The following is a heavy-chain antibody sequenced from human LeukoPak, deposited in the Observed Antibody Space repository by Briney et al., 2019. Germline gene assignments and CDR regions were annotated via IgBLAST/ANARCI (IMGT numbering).Heavy chain of an antibody. D-gene: IGHD3-3*01. CDR1: GYTFTGYY. V-gene: IGHV1-2*02. Sequence: ASVKVSCKASGYTFTGYYMHWVRQAPGQGLEWMGWINPNSGGTNYAQKFQGRVTMTRDTSISTAYMELSRLRSDDTAVYYCARAPKTDFWSGYSMDVWGQGTTVTVSS. CDR3: ARAPKTDFWSGYSMDV. CDR2: INPNSGGT. J-gene: IGHJ6*02.